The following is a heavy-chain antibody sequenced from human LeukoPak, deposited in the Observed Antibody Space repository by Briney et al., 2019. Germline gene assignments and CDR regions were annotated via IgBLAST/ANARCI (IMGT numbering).Heavy chain of an antibody. J-gene: IGHJ4*02. D-gene: IGHD6-13*01. Sequence: GGSLRLSCAASGFTFSSYGMHWVRQAPGKGLEWVAFIRYDGSNKYYADSVKGRFTISRDNSKNTLYLQMNSLRAEDTAVYYCAKDRIAAAGHGDYFDYWGQGTLVTVSS. CDR1: GFTFSSYG. V-gene: IGHV3-30*02. CDR2: IRYDGSNK. CDR3: AKDRIAAAGHGDYFDY.